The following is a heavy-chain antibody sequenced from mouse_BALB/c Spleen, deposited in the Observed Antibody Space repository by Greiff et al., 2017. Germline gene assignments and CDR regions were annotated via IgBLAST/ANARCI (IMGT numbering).Heavy chain of an antibody. CDR1: GYTFTSYY. CDR3: ARERTGTGAMDY. Sequence: QVQLQQSGPELVKPGASVRISCKASGYTFTSYYIHWVKQRPGQGLEWIGWIYPGNVNTKYNEKFKGKATLTADKSSSTAYMQLSSLTSEDSAVYFCARERTGTGAMDYWGQGTSVTVSS. J-gene: IGHJ4*01. V-gene: IGHV1S56*01. CDR2: IYPGNVNT. D-gene: IGHD4-1*01.